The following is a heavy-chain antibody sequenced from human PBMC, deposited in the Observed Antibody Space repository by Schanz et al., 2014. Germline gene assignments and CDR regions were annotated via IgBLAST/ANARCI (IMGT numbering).Heavy chain of an antibody. CDR1: GFTFSAYW. V-gene: IGHV3-66*01. CDR3: ARGGPAYYFDD. J-gene: IGHJ4*02. Sequence: EVQLVESGGGLVQPGGSLRLSCTASGFTFSAYWMSWVRQAPGKGLEWVSFIYIGGNTYYADSVKGRFTISRDNSKNTVYIQMNSLRAEDTAVYYCARGGPAYYFDDWGQGTLVTVSS. CDR2: IYIGGNT.